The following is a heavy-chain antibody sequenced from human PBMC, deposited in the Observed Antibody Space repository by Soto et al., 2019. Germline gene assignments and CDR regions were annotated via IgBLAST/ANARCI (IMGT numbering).Heavy chain of an antibody. D-gene: IGHD3-16*01. CDR2: ISYDGKQT. V-gene: IGHV3-30*03. CDR3: ARDGWGSNWYFDL. CDR1: GFNFKDYG. J-gene: IGHJ2*01. Sequence: GGSLRLSCEVSGFNFKDYGMHWVRQAPGKGLEWVAAISYDGKQTHYADSVKGRFTISKDKSKRTLFLQMNSLRVDDTAVYYCARDGWGSNWYFDLWGRGTLVTVSS.